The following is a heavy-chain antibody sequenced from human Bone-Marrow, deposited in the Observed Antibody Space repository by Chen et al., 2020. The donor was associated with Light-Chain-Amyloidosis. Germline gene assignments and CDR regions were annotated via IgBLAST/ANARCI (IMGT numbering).Heavy chain of an antibody. Sequence: EVQLEQSGPEVKKPGESLKISCKGSGYTFPNYWIGWVRQMPWKGLEWMGVSYPDDSDARYSPSFEGQVTISADKSITTAYLQWRSLKASDTAMYYCARRRDGYNFDYWGQGTLVTVSS. D-gene: IGHD5-12*01. CDR2: SYPDDSDA. CDR3: ARRRDGYNFDY. CDR1: GYTFPNYW. V-gene: IGHV5-51*01. J-gene: IGHJ4*02.